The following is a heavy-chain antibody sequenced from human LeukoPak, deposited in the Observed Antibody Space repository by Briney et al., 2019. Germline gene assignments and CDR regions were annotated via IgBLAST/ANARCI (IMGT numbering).Heavy chain of an antibody. CDR3: AHAPIVLMPPRRYYFDY. V-gene: IGHV2-5*02. CDR1: GFSLTTSGVA. D-gene: IGHD2-8*01. Sequence: SGPTLVEPTQTLTLTCTFSGFSLTTSGVAVGWIRQPPGKALEWLALIYRDNDKRYRPSLKSRLTITKDTSKNQVVLTMTDMDPVDTATYYCAHAPIVLMPPRRYYFDYWGQGILVTVSS. CDR2: IYRDNDK. J-gene: IGHJ4*02.